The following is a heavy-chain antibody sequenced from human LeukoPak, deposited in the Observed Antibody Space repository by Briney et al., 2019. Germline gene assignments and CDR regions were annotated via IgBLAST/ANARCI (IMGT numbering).Heavy chain of an antibody. CDR1: GFTFSSYW. CDR2: INSDGSST. Sequence: GGSLRLSCAASGFTFSSYWMHWVRQAPGKGLVWASRINSDGSSTSYADSVKGRFTISRDNAKNTLYLQMNSLRAEDTAVYYCARDHPYSSSSLATYYYYYGMDVWGQGTTVTVSS. J-gene: IGHJ6*02. D-gene: IGHD6-6*01. V-gene: IGHV3-74*01. CDR3: ARDHPYSSSSLATYYYYYGMDV.